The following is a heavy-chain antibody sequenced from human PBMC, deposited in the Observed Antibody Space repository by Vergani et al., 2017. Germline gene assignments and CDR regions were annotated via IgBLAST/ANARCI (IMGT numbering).Heavy chain of an antibody. V-gene: IGHV3-74*02. CDR2: INSDGDST. D-gene: IGHD1-26*01. J-gene: IGHJ4*02. Sequence: EVQLVESGGGLVQPGGSLRLSCTASGFTFSNYWMQWVRQAPGKGLMWVSRINSDGDSTSYADSVKGRFTISRDNAKNTLYLQVRSLRLEDTGVYYCVGDRGLCAEGRYYTEAWDYWGQGTPVTVSS. CDR3: VGDRGLCAEGRYYTEAWDY. CDR1: GFTFSNYW.